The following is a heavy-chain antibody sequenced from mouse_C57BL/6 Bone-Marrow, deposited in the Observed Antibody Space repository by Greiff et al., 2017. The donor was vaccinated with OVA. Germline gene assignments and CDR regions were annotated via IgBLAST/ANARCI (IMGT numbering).Heavy chain of an antibody. CDR1: GFTFSDYG. D-gene: IGHD1-1*01. CDR3: ARPYYYGSSWFAC. J-gene: IGHJ3*01. V-gene: IGHV5-17*01. Sequence: EVNVVESGGGLVKPGGSLKLSCAASGFTFSDYGMHWVRQAPEKGLEWVAYISSGSSTIYYADTVKGRFTISRDNAKNTLFLQMTSLRSEDTAMYYCARPYYYGSSWFACWGQGTLVTVSA. CDR2: ISSGSSTI.